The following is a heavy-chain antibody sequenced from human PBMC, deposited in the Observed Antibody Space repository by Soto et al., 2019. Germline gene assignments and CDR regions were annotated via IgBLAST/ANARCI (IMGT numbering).Heavy chain of an antibody. V-gene: IGHV6-1*01. CDR3: AXDLVRGVIKLYYYGMDV. J-gene: IGHJ6*02. CDR2: TYYRSKWYN. D-gene: IGHD3-10*01. CDR1: GDSVSSNSAA. Sequence: SQTLSLTCAISGDSVSSNSAAWNWIRQSPSRGLEWLGRTYYRSKWYNDYAVSVKSRITINPDTSKNQFSLQLNSVTPEDTAVYYCAXDLVRGVIKLYYYGMDVWGQGTTVTVSS.